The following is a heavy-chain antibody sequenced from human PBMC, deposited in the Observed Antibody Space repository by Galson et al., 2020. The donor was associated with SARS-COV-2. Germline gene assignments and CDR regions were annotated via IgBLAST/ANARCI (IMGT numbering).Heavy chain of an antibody. CDR2: IYYSGST. CDR1: GASISSYY. V-gene: IGHV4-59*01. D-gene: IGHD3-16*02. CDR3: ATTGVSSTSPDY. Sequence: SQTLSLTCTVSGASISSYYWNWIRQPPGKGLEWIGYIYYSGSTNYNPSLKSRVTISVDTSKKQFSLKLSSVTAADAAVYYCATTGVSSTSPDYWGQGTLVTVSS. J-gene: IGHJ4*02.